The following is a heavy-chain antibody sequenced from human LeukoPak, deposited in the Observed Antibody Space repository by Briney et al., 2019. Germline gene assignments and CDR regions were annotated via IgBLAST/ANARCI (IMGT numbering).Heavy chain of an antibody. J-gene: IGHJ3*02. CDR3: ARPLAGAFDI. V-gene: IGHV4-34*01. Sequence: SETLSLTCAVYGGSFSGYYWSWIRQPPGKGLEWIGEINHSGSTNYSPSLKSRVTTSVDSSKNQFSLKLSSVTAADTAVYYCARPLAGAFDIWGQGTMVTVSS. CDR1: GGSFSGYY. D-gene: IGHD6-19*01. CDR2: INHSGST.